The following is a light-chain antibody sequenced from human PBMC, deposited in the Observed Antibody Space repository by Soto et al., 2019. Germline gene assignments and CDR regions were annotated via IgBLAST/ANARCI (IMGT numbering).Light chain of an antibody. V-gene: IGKV4-1*01. CDR1: QSLLYSSSNKNY. J-gene: IGKJ1*01. CDR2: WAS. CDR3: QQYYITPPWT. Sequence: DIVMTQSPDSLAVSLGERATINCKSSQSLLYSSSNKNYLAWYQQKPGQPPKLLIYWASTRESGVPDQFSGSGSGTDFTLTISSLQAEDVAVYYCQQYYITPPWTFGQGTKVEI.